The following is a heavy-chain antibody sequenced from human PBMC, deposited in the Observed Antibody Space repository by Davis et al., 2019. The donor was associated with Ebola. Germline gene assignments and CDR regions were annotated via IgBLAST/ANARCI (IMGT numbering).Heavy chain of an antibody. CDR1: GGSISSSNW. V-gene: IGHV4-4*02. D-gene: IGHD6-6*01. CDR3: ARDGTSIAARQDAFDI. Sequence: SETLSLTCAVSGGSISSSNWWSWVRQPPGKGLEWIGEIYHSGSTNYNPSLKSRVTISVDKSKNQFSLKLSSVTAADTAVYYCARDGTSIAARQDAFDIWGQGTMVTVSS. CDR2: IYHSGST. J-gene: IGHJ3*02.